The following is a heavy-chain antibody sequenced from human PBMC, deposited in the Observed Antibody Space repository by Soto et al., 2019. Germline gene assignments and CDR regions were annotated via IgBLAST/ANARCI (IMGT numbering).Heavy chain of an antibody. V-gene: IGHV3-30-3*01. Sequence: QVRLVESGGGVVQPGTDLRLSCAASGFTFSDYVIHCVRQAAGKGLEWVAFMTYDGATEYYADSVKGRFTMSRDNSKSALSLQMNSLRPDDTAVYYCARDRLSSAVNGALDDWGQGTSVTVSS. CDR2: MTYDGATE. D-gene: IGHD6-25*01. J-gene: IGHJ3*01. CDR3: ARDRLSSAVNGALDD. CDR1: GFTFSDYV.